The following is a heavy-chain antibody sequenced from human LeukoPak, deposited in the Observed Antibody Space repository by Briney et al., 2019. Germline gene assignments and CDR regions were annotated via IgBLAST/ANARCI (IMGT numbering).Heavy chain of an antibody. Sequence: GGSLRLSCAASGFTFSSYAISWVRQAPGKGLEWVSAISGSGGSRYYADSVKGRFTISRDNSKNTLYLQMNSLRAEDTAVYYCAKIGYYYDSSGHFFDYWGQGTLVTVTS. V-gene: IGHV3-23*01. CDR3: AKIGYYYDSSGHFFDY. D-gene: IGHD3-22*01. J-gene: IGHJ4*02. CDR2: ISGSGGSR. CDR1: GFTFSSYA.